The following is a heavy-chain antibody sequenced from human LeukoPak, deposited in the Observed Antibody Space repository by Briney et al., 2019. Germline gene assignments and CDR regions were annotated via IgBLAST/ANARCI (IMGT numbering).Heavy chain of an antibody. V-gene: IGHV3-23*01. CDR2: LSGSGNKT. CDR1: GFTFSHYG. J-gene: IGHJ4*02. D-gene: IGHD4-17*01. Sequence: PGGTLRLSCAAAGFTFSHYGMSWVRQAPGKGLEWVSSLSGSGNKTYYADSVKGRFTISRDNSKDTLYLDVSSLRVDDTAVYYCARDPQDYGDYVFDYWGQGTLVTVSS. CDR3: ARDPQDYGDYVFDY.